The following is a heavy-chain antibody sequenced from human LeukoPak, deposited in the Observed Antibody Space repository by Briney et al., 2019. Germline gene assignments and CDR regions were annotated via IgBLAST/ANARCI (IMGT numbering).Heavy chain of an antibody. CDR3: ARDRYYYDSSGYSNWFDP. Sequence: PSETLSLTCTVSGGSISSYYWSWIRRPPGRGLEWIGYIYYSGSTNYNPSLKSRVTISVDTSKNQFSLKLSSVTAADTAVYYCARDRYYYDSSGYSNWFDPWGQGTLVTVSS. CDR1: GGSISSYY. CDR2: IYYSGST. D-gene: IGHD3-22*01. V-gene: IGHV4-59*01. J-gene: IGHJ5*02.